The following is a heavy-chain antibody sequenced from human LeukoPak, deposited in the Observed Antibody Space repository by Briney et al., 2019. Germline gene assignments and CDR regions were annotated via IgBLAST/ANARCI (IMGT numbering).Heavy chain of an antibody. CDR3: TKDYGDTGFPDY. CDR2: ISGDGSTT. D-gene: IGHD4-17*01. CDR1: GFTFNNYA. Sequence: GGSLRLSCAASGFTFNNYAMHWVRQAPGKGLEWLSLISGDGSTTYYADSVKGRFTISGDNSKNSLYLQMNSLRTEDTALYYCTKDYGDTGFPDYWGQGTQVTVSS. V-gene: IGHV3-43*02. J-gene: IGHJ4*02.